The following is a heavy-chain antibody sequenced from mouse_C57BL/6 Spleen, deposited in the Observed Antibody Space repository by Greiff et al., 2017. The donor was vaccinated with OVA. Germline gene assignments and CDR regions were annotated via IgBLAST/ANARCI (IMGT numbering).Heavy chain of an antibody. CDR3: ARYYGSFNWYFDV. CDR2: INPNNGGT. J-gene: IGHJ1*03. D-gene: IGHD1-1*01. Sequence: VQLQQSGPELVKPGASVKMSCKASEYTFTDYNMHWVKQSHGKSLEWIGYINPNNGGTSYNQKFKGKATLTVNKSSSTAYMELRSLTSEDSAVYYCARYYGSFNWYFDVWGTGTTVTVSS. CDR1: EYTFTDYN. V-gene: IGHV1-22*01.